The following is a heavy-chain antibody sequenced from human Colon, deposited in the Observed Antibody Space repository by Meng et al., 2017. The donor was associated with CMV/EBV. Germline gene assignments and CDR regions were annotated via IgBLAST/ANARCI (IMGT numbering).Heavy chain of an antibody. CDR1: GYTFTDYI. Sequence: CKASGYTFTDYIIHWVRQDPGQGLEWMGRINPKSGDTRYAHNFQGRATLTRDTSITTAYMELTGLTSNDTAIYYCAKDWSGGSCFDYWGQGTLVTVSS. D-gene: IGHD2-15*01. CDR2: INPKSGDT. CDR3: AKDWSGGSCFDY. J-gene: IGHJ4*02. V-gene: IGHV1-2*06.